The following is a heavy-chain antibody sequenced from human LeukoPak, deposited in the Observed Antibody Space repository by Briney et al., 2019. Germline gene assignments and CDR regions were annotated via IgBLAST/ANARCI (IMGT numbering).Heavy chain of an antibody. V-gene: IGHV3-53*01. J-gene: IGHJ5*02. Sequence: GGSLRLSCAASEFIVSINYMTWVRQAPGKGLEWVSLIYSRGDTKYADSVKGRFTISRDNSENTLYLQMNSLRAEDTAVYYCAKLSGSPGADWFDPWGQGTLVTVSS. CDR1: EFIVSINY. CDR2: IYSRGDT. CDR3: AKLSGSPGADWFDP. D-gene: IGHD1-26*01.